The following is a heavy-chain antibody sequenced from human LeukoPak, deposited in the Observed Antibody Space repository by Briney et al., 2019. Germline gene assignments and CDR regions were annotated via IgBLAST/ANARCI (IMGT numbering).Heavy chain of an antibody. CDR3: ARDGAVTNGRYFDY. D-gene: IGHD4-17*01. V-gene: IGHV3-7*01. CDR2: IKRDGSEK. CDR1: GFTFSNHW. J-gene: IGHJ4*02. Sequence: GGSLRLSCAASGFTFSNHWMSWVRQTPGKGLEWVANIKRDGSEKYYVDSVKGRFTISRDNAKNSLSLQMNSLRAEDTAVYYCARDGAVTNGRYFDYWGQGTLVTVSS.